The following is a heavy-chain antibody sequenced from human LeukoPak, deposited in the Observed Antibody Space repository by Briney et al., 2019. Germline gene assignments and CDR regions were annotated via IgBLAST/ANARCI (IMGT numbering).Heavy chain of an antibody. CDR1: GFPFINYS. Sequence: GGSLRLSCTASGFPFINYSMNWVREAPGGRLDWVSPISTNSAFIYYADSVRGRFTLSRDNPKNSLYLQKDSVRADDTAVYFFADLRGPSDYWGQGTLVTVSS. J-gene: IGHJ4*02. CDR3: ADLRGPSDY. V-gene: IGHV3-21*01. CDR2: ISTNSAFI. D-gene: IGHD4-17*01.